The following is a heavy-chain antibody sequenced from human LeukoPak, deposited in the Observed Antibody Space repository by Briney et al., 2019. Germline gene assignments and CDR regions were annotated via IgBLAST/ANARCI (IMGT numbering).Heavy chain of an antibody. V-gene: IGHV5-51*01. CDR1: GYSFTSYW. CDR2: IYPGDSDT. Sequence: GESLKISCKGSGYSFTSYWIGWVRQMSGKGLEWMGIIYPGDSDTRYSPSFQGQVTISADKSISTAYLQWSSRKASDTAMYYCARRQVLMSTDAFDIWGQGTMVTVSS. J-gene: IGHJ3*02. D-gene: IGHD3-9*01. CDR3: ARRQVLMSTDAFDI.